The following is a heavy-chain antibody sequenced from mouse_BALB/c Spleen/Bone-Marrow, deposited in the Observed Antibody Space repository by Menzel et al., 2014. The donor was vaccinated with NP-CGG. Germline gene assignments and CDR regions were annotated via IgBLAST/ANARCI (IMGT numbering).Heavy chain of an antibody. Sequence: QVQLQQSGAELVKPGASVKLSCKASGYTFTSYWMYWVIQRPGQGLEWIGEINPRSGRTNYNEKFKSRATLTVDKSSSTAYMQLSILTSEDSAVYYCARGLYGAMDYWGQGTSVTVSS. CDR3: ARGLYGAMDY. V-gene: IGHV1S81*02. CDR1: GYTFTSYW. CDR2: INPRSGRT. D-gene: IGHD1-1*01. J-gene: IGHJ4*01.